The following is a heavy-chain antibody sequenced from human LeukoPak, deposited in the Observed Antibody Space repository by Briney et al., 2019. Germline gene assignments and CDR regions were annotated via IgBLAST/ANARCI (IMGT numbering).Heavy chain of an antibody. CDR2: ISYDGSNK. CDR1: GFTFSSYA. J-gene: IGHJ4*02. V-gene: IGHV3-30*04. Sequence: GGSLRLSCAASGFTFSSYAMHWVRQAPGKGLEWVAVISYDGSNKYYADSVKGRFTISRDNSKNTLYLQMNSLRAEDTAVYYCARTVGYDSSGYYAYYFDYWGQGTLVTVSS. D-gene: IGHD3-22*01. CDR3: ARTVGYDSSGYYAYYFDY.